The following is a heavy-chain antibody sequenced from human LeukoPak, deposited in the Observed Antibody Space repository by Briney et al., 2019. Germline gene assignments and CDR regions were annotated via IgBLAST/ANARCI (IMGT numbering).Heavy chain of an antibody. Sequence: PGGSLRLSCAASGFTFSKDDFHWVRQAPGKGLEWVAAIGVTGDTYYADSVKGRFTISREDAANSLYLQMRSLGAGDTAVYYCARDSVPAATKGINWFDPWGQGTLVTVSS. CDR3: ARDSVPAATKGINWFDP. D-gene: IGHD2-2*01. CDR2: IGVTGDT. V-gene: IGHV3-13*01. J-gene: IGHJ5*02. CDR1: GFTFSKDD.